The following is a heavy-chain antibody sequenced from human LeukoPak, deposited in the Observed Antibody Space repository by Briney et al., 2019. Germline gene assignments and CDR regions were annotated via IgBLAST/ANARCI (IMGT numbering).Heavy chain of an antibody. D-gene: IGHD4-4*01. CDR3: ARVGGMTTINNDAFDI. CDR1: GGSIKPYY. CDR2: IYHTGPT. J-gene: IGHJ3*02. V-gene: IGHV4-59*01. Sequence: SETLSLTCTVSGGSIKPYYWNWIRQSPGKGLQWIGYIYHTGPTNYNPSLKSRVTVSLDTSKNQFSLKLTSVTAADTAIYYCARVGGMTTINNDAFDIWGQGTMVTVSS.